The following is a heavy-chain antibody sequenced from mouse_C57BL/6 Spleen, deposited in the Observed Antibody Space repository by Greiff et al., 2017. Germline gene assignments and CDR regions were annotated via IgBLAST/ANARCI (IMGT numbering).Heavy chain of an antibody. J-gene: IGHJ2*01. CDR2: IYPGSGST. D-gene: IGHD1-1*01. V-gene: IGHV1-55*01. CDR3: ARWTTTVEGGY. CDR1: GYTFTSYW. Sequence: QVQLQQPGAELVKPGASVEMSCKASGYTFTSYWITWVKQRPGQGLEWIGDIYPGSGSTNYNEKFKSKATLTVDTSSSTAYMQLSSLTSEDSAVYYCARWTTTVEGGYWGQGTTLTVSS.